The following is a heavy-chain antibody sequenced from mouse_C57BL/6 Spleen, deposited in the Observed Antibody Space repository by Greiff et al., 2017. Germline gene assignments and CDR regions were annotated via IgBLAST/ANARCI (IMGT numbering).Heavy chain of an antibody. Sequence: EVKLMESEGGLVQPGSSMKLSCTASGFTFSDYYMAWVRQVPEKGLEWVANINYDGSSTYYLDSLKSRFIISRDNAKNILYLQMSSLKSEDTATYYCARIFYDYDVNYFDYWGQGTTLTVSS. CDR3: ARIFYDYDVNYFDY. J-gene: IGHJ2*01. V-gene: IGHV5-16*01. CDR1: GFTFSDYY. CDR2: INYDGSST. D-gene: IGHD2-4*01.